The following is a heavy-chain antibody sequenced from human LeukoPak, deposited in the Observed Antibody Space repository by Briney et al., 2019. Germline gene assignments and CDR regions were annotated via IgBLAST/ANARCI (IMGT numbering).Heavy chain of an antibody. D-gene: IGHD3-22*01. V-gene: IGHV1-24*01. CDR1: GYTLTELS. CDR2: FDREDNET. CDR3: STEYYDSSGYYYVRNVFDI. Sequence: ASVKVSCKVSGYTLTELSMHWVRQAPGKRLEWMGKFDREDNETIYAQKFQGRVIMTEDTSTDTAYMELSSLRSEDTAVYYCSTEYYDSSGYYYVRNVFDIWGQGTVLTVSS. J-gene: IGHJ3*02.